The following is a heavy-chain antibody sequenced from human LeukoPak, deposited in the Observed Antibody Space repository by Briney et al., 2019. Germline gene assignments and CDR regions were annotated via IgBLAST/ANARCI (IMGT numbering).Heavy chain of an antibody. CDR1: GFTFTSYA. Sequence: GSLRLSCAASGFTFTSYAMSWVRQPPGKGLEWIGSIYYSGSTYYNPSLKSRVTISVDTSKNQFSLKLSSVTAADTAVYYCARDYGGNSFDYWGQGTLVTVSS. CDR3: ARDYGGNSFDY. CDR2: IYYSGST. V-gene: IGHV4-39*07. J-gene: IGHJ4*02. D-gene: IGHD4-23*01.